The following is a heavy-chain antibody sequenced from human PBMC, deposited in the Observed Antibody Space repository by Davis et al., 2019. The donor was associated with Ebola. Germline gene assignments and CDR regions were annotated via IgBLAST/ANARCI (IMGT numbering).Heavy chain of an antibody. CDR3: ARGDGYNFFDC. CDR1: GFPVSSNY. D-gene: IGHD5-24*01. Sequence: GESLKISCAASGFPVSSNYMTWVRQAPGKGLEWVSIIYSGAGGSTYYADSVKGRFTISRDDSRSTLFLQMNSLRADDTAVYYCARGDGYNFFDCWGQGTLVAVSS. CDR2: IYSGAGGST. V-gene: IGHV3-53*01. J-gene: IGHJ4*02.